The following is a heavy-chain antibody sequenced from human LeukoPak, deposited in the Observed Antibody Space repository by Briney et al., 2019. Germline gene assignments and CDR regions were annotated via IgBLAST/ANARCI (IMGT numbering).Heavy chain of an antibody. J-gene: IGHJ3*01. CDR2: IYPGDSDT. D-gene: IGHD6-19*01. CDR3: AGTFIAVAGYDAFDV. CDR1: GYSFTSYW. V-gene: IGHV5-51*01. Sequence: GESLKISCKGSGYSFTSYWIAWVRQMPGKGLEWMGIIYPGDSDTRYSPSFQGQVTISADKSISTAYPQWSSLTASDTAMYYCAGTFIAVAGYDAFDVWGQGTMVTVSS.